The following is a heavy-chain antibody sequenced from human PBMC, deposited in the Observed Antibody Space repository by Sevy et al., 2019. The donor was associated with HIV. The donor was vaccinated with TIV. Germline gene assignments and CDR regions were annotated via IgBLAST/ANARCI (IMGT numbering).Heavy chain of an antibody. D-gene: IGHD2-15*01. V-gene: IGHV1-18*01. J-gene: IGHJ4*02. CDR3: ASGALGYCSGGSCQTTNYFDY. CDR1: GYTFTSYG. Sequence: ASVKVSCKASGYTFTSYGISWVRQAPGQGLEWMGWISAYNGNTNYAQKLQGRVTMTTDTSTSTAYMELRSLRSDDTAVYYCASGALGYCSGGSCQTTNYFDYWGQGTLVTVSS. CDR2: ISAYNGNT.